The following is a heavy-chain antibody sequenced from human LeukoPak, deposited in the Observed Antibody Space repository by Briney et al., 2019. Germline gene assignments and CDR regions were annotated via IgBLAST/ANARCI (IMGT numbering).Heavy chain of an antibody. J-gene: IGHJ4*02. V-gene: IGHV5-51*01. Sequence: GESLKISCKGSGYSFTSYWIGWVRQMPGKGLEWMGIIYPGDSDTRYSPSFQGQVTISADKSISTAYLQWSSLKASDTAMYYCARFLVDTAMVSYYFDYWGQGTLVTVS. CDR2: IYPGDSDT. CDR1: GYSFTSYW. CDR3: ARFLVDTAMVSYYFDY. D-gene: IGHD5-18*01.